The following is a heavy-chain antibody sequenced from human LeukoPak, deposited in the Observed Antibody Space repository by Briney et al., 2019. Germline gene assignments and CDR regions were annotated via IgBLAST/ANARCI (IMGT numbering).Heavy chain of an antibody. Sequence: SETLSLTCTVSGGSISSYYWSWIRQPPGKGLEWIGYIYYSGSTNYNPSLKSRVTISVDTSKNQFSLKLSSVTAADTAVYYCAREYPLWYDSSTLFFDYWGQGTLVTVSS. CDR2: IYYSGST. D-gene: IGHD3-22*01. CDR3: AREYPLWYDSSTLFFDY. J-gene: IGHJ4*02. V-gene: IGHV4-59*01. CDR1: GGSISSYY.